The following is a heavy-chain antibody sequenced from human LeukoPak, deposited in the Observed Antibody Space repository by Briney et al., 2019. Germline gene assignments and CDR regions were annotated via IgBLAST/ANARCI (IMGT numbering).Heavy chain of an antibody. CDR1: GFTFSSYS. CDR2: ISSSSSYI. V-gene: IGHV3-21*01. D-gene: IGHD6-13*01. CDR3: ARDVAGIAAAGAPPPEDWYFDL. J-gene: IGHJ2*01. Sequence: GGSLRLSCAASGFTFSSYSMNWVRQAPGNGLEWVSSISSSSSYIYYAHSVKGRFTISRDNATNSLYLQMNSLRAEDTAVYYCARDVAGIAAAGAPPPEDWYFDLWGRGTLVTVSS.